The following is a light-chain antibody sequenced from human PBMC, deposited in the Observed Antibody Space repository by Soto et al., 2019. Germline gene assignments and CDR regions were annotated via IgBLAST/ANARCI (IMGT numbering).Light chain of an antibody. CDR1: QSVSNNY. CDR3: QQYNSYSPLT. CDR2: GAS. J-gene: IGKJ4*01. V-gene: IGKV3-20*01. Sequence: EIVLTQSPGTLSLSPGERATLSCRTSQSVSNNYLAWYQQKPGQAPRLLIYGASSRATGIPDRFSGSGSGTDFTLSISRLEPEDFAVYYCQQYNSYSPLTFGGGTKVEIK.